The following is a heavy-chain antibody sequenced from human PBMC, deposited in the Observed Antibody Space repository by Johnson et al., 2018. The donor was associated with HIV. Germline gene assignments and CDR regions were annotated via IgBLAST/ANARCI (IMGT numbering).Heavy chain of an antibody. CDR2: ISSNGGST. J-gene: IGHJ3*02. CDR3: ARDRLLWFRELWPHDAFDI. CDR1: GFAFSTYG. Sequence: VQLVESGGGVVQAGRSLRVSCTASGFAFSTYGMHWVRQAPGRGMEYVSAISSNGGSTYYAKSVKGRFTISRDNSKNTLYLQMGSLRVEDTALYYCARDRLLWFRELWPHDAFDIWGQGTMVTVSS. D-gene: IGHD3-10*01. V-gene: IGHV3-64*01.